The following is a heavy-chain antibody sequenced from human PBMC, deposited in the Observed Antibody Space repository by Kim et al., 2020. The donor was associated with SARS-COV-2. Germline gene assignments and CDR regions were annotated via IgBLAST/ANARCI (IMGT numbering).Heavy chain of an antibody. D-gene: IGHD3-10*01. V-gene: IGHV1-18*01. Sequence: NLQGRVTMTTDTSTSTAYMELRSLRSDDTAVYYCAREMGFGSLLGMDVWGQGTTVTVSS. CDR3: AREMGFGSLLGMDV. J-gene: IGHJ6*02.